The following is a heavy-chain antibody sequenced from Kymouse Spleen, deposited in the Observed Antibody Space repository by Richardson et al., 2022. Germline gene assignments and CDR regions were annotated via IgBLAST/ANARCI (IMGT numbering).Heavy chain of an antibody. J-gene: IGHJ3*02. D-gene: IGHD3-22*01. Sequence: QVQLVQSGAEVKKPGASVKVSCKASGYTFTSYGISWVRQAPGQGLEWMGWISAYNGNTNYAQKLQGRVTMTTDTSTSTAYMELRSLRSDDTAVYYCARARDYYDSSGYWDAFDIWGQGTMVTVSS. CDR1: GYTFTSYG. CDR3: ARARDYYDSSGYWDAFDI. V-gene: IGHV1-18*01. CDR2: ISAYNGNT.